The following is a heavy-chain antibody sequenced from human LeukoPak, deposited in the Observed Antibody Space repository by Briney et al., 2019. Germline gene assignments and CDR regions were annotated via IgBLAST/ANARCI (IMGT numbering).Heavy chain of an antibody. CDR3: ALSSGYFRSFDY. D-gene: IGHD3-22*01. Sequence: ASVKVSCKASGYTFTSYYMHWVRQAPGQGLEWVGIINPSGGSTSYAQKFQGRVTMTRDMSTSTVYMELSSLRSEDTAVYYCALSSGYFRSFDYWGQGTLVTVSS. CDR1: GYTFTSYY. CDR2: INPSGGST. V-gene: IGHV1-46*01. J-gene: IGHJ4*02.